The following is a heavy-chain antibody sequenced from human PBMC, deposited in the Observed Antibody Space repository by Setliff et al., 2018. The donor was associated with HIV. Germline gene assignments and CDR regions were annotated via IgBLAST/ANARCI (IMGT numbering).Heavy chain of an antibody. CDR3: ARIVRWELVATSTFFYYYMDV. CDR1: GGSISSYS. V-gene: IGHV4-4*08. CDR2: IYTSGST. J-gene: IGHJ6*03. Sequence: SETLSLTCTVSGGSISSYSWSWIRQPPGKGLEWIGYIYTSGSTHHNPSLESRVATSVDTSKNQFSLKLSSVTAADTAVYYCARIVRWELVATSTFFYYYMDVWGKGTTVTVSS. D-gene: IGHD1-26*01.